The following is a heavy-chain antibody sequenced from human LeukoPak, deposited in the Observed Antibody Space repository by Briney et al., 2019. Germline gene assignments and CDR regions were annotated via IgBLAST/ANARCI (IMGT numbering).Heavy chain of an antibody. D-gene: IGHD2-21*01. CDR3: VRGGGEAPSS. V-gene: IGHV4-34*01. CDR2: INHSGST. J-gene: IGHJ4*02. Sequence: SETLSLTCAVYGGSFSGYYWSWIRQPPGKGLEWIGEINHSGSTNYSPSLKSRVTISTDTFKNQFSLKLSSVTAADTAVYFCVRGGGEAPSSWGQGNLVTVSS. CDR1: GGSFSGYY.